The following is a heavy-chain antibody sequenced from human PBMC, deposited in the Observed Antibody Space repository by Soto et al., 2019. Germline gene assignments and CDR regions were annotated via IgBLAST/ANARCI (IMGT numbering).Heavy chain of an antibody. CDR3: ARERSNWNYDY. J-gene: IGHJ4*02. CDR1: GGSISSHF. CDR2: IYYSGST. Sequence: TSETLSLTCTVSGGSISSHFWSWVRQPPGKGLEWIGYIYYSGSTNYNPPLKSRVTISIDTSKNQFSLKLSSVTAADTAVYFCARERSNWNYDYWGQGTLVTVSS. D-gene: IGHD1-7*01. V-gene: IGHV4-59*11.